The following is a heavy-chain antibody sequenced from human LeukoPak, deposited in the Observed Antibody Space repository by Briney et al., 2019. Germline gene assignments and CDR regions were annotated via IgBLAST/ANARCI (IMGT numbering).Heavy chain of an antibody. CDR2: LYSDGNT. Sequence: GGSLRLSCAASGFTVITNDMTWVRQAPGKGLEWVSVLYSDGNTKYADSVQGRVTISRDNSKNTLYLEMNSLSPDDTAVYYCARGVEPLAANTLAYWGQGTLVTVSS. D-gene: IGHD1-14*01. CDR3: ARGVEPLAANTLAY. CDR1: GFTVITND. V-gene: IGHV3-53*01. J-gene: IGHJ4*02.